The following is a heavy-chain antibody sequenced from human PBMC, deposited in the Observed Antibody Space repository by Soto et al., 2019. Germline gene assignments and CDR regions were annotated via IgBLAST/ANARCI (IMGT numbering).Heavy chain of an antibody. D-gene: IGHD1-1*01. J-gene: IGHJ5*02. CDR2: IYHTGST. CDR1: GDSLNSGAYY. V-gene: IGHV4-61*03. CDR3: AKDKGAGYNPAGS. Sequence: SETLSLTCNVSGDSLNSGAYYWTWIRQSPGRGLEWIGHIYHTGSTNYNPSLRSRLTISLDTSKNHFSLTLRSVNAVDTGVYYCAKDKGAGYNPAGSWGQGTQVTVSS.